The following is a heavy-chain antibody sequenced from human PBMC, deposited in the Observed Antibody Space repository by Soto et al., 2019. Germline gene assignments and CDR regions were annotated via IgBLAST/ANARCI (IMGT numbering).Heavy chain of an antibody. CDR1: GGTFSSYT. CDR3: ARDKQLAPWGGYYYDMDV. D-gene: IGHD6-6*01. J-gene: IGHJ6*03. CDR2: IIPILGIA. V-gene: IGHV1-69*08. Sequence: QVQLVQSGAEVKKPGSSVKVSCKASGGTFSSYTISWVRQAPGQGLEWMGRIIPILGIANYAQKFQGRVTITADKSTSTAYMELSSLRSEDTAVYYCARDKQLAPWGGYYYDMDVWGKGTTVTVSS.